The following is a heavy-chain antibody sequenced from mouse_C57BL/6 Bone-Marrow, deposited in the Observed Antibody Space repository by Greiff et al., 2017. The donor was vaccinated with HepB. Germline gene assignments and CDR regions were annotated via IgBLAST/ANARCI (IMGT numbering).Heavy chain of an antibody. CDR3: TTQETAQAAWFAY. CDR1: GFNIKDDY. J-gene: IGHJ3*01. V-gene: IGHV14-4*01. D-gene: IGHD3-2*02. CDR2: IDPENGDT. Sequence: VQLQQSGAELVRPGASVKLSCTASGFNIKDDYMHWVKQRPEQGLEWIGWIDPENGDTEYASKFQGKATITADTSSNTAYLQLRSLTSEDTAVYYCTTQETAQAAWFAYWGQGTLVTVSA.